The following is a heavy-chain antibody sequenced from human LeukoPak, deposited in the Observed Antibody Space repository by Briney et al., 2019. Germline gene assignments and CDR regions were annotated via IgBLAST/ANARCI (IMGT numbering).Heavy chain of an antibody. CDR3: ASRDPCSGGTCYGLHY. CDR1: GFTFSRYT. Sequence: GGSLRLSCAASGFTFSRYTMHWVRQAPGKGLEWVADISYDGSTKNYADSVKGRLTVSRDNSKNTLYLQMNSLRGEDTAIYYCASRDPCSGGTCYGLHYWGQGTPVTVSS. V-gene: IGHV3-30-3*01. CDR2: ISYDGSTK. J-gene: IGHJ4*02. D-gene: IGHD2-15*01.